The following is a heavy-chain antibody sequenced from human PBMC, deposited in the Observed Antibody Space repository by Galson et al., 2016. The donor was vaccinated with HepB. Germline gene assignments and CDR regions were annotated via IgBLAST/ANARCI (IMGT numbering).Heavy chain of an antibody. V-gene: IGHV3-7*03. CDR1: GFTFNTHW. CDR3: ARDWGSSGPDE. Sequence: SLRLSCAASGFTFNTHWMTWVRQAPGKGLEWVANIRQDASLTYFLDSVKGRFTISRDNGKNSLFLQMNSLRSEDTALYYCARDWGSSGPDEWGQGTLVTVSS. CDR2: IRQDASLT. D-gene: IGHD6-19*01. J-gene: IGHJ4*02.